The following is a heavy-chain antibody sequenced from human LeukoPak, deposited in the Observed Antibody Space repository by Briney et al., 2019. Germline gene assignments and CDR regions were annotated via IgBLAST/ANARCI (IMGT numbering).Heavy chain of an antibody. CDR2: ISGDGDST. CDR1: GFTFGSYA. D-gene: IGHD1-26*01. CDR3: TKSYYSGSYYNLDD. J-gene: IGHJ4*02. V-gene: IGHV3-23*01. Sequence: GGSLRLSCAASGFTFGSYAMSWVRQAPGKGLEWVSAISGDGDSTYYADSVKGRFTISRDNSKNMVHLQMSSLRAEDTAVYYCTKSYYSGSYYNLDDWGQGALVTVSS.